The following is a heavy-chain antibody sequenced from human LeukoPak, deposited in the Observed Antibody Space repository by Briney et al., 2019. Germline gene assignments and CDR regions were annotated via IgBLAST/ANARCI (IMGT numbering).Heavy chain of an antibody. CDR2: INPNSGGT. V-gene: IGHV1-2*02. CDR1: GYTFTGHY. J-gene: IGHJ4*02. D-gene: IGHD1-26*01. Sequence: ASVKVSCKASGYTFTGHYMHWVRQAPGQGLEWMGWINPNSGGTNYAQKFQGRVTMTRDTSISTAYMELSRLRSDDTPVYYCAREREALADYWGQGTLVTVSS. CDR3: AREREALADY.